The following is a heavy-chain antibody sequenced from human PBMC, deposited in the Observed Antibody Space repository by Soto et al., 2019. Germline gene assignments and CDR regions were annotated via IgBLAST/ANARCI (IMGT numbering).Heavy chain of an antibody. CDR1: GFTFSSYG. CDR2: ISYDGSNK. D-gene: IGHD5-12*01. V-gene: IGHV3-30*18. J-gene: IGHJ6*02. CDR3: AKGYSGYDFLFYYYGMDV. Sequence: QVQLVESGGGVVQPGRSLRLSCAASGFTFSSYGMHWVRQAPGKGLEWVAVISYDGSNKYYADSVKGRFTISRDNSKNTLYLKMNSLRAEDTAVYYCAKGYSGYDFLFYYYGMDVWGQGTTVTVSS.